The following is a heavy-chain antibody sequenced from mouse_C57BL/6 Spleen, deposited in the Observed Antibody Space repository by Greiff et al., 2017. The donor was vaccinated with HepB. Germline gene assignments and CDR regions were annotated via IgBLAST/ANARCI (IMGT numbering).Heavy chain of an antibody. J-gene: IGHJ2*01. CDR2: IYPRSGNT. V-gene: IGHV1-81*01. CDR1: GYTFTSYG. Sequence: VQLQQSGAELARPGASVKLSCKASGYTFTSYGISWVKQRTGQGLEWIGEIYPRSGNTYYNEKFKGKATLTADKSSSTAYMELRSLTSEDSACDISEREGAPNLYYFDYWGQGTTLTVSS. D-gene: IGHD4-1*01. CDR3: EREGAPNLYYFDY.